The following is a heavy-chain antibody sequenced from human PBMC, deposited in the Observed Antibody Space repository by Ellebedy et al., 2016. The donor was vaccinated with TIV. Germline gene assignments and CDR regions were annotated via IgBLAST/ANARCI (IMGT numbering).Heavy chain of an antibody. CDR1: AFTFNNYA. CDR3: AKDTEYGYSGGWPRDSLDI. CDR2: ISGSGGTP. Sequence: GESLKISCAASAFTFNNYAMTWVRQAPGKELEWVPVISGSGGTPYYGASVQGRFTISSDNSKNTLYLQMNSLRTEDTAVYYCAKDTEYGYSGGWPRDSLDIWGQGTRVTVSS. J-gene: IGHJ3*02. V-gene: IGHV3-23*01. D-gene: IGHD6-19*01.